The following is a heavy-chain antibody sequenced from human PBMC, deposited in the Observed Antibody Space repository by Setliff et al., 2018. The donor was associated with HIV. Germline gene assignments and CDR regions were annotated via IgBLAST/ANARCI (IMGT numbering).Heavy chain of an antibody. CDR2: MNPHSGNT. J-gene: IGHJ5*02. CDR3: ARDIGITTTGKGWLEP. D-gene: IGHD1-1*01. Sequence: ASVKVSCKASGYTFTSYDINWVRQAAGQGLEWMGWMNPHSGNTGYAQRFHGRVTITAEKSTNTVYMELTSLTSDDTAVYYCARDIGITTTGKGWLEPWGQGTQVTVSS. V-gene: IGHV1-8*02. CDR1: GYTFTSYD.